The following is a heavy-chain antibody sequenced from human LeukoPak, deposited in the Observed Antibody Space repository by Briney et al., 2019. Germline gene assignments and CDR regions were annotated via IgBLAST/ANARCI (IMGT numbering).Heavy chain of an antibody. V-gene: IGHV3-21*01. J-gene: IGHJ5*02. CDR1: GFTFSSYS. CDR2: ISSSSSYI. Sequence: GGSLRLSCAASGFTFSSYSMNWIRQAPGKGLEWVSSISSSSSYIYYADSVKGRFTISRDNAKNSLYLQMNSLRAEDTAVYYCARDCTNGVCYNWFDPWGQGTRVTVSS. CDR3: ARDCTNGVCYNWFDP. D-gene: IGHD2-8*01.